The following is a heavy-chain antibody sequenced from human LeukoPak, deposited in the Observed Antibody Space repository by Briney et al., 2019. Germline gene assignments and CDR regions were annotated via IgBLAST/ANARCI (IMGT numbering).Heavy chain of an antibody. V-gene: IGHV4-34*01. CDR3: ARRGLSGSYKGSDY. Sequence: SETLSLTCAVYGGSFSGYYWSWIRQPPGKGLEWIGEIHPSGSTDYNPSLKSRVTISADTSKNQFSLKLRSVTAADTAVYYCARRGLSGSYKGSDYWGQGTLVTVSS. CDR2: IHPSGST. D-gene: IGHD1-26*01. CDR1: GGSFSGYY. J-gene: IGHJ4*02.